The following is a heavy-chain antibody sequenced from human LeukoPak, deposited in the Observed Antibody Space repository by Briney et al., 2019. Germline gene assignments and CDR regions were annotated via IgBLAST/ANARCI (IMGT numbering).Heavy chain of an antibody. CDR2: IHYSGST. D-gene: IGHD2-21*02. CDR3: ASGYCGGACQLGGVDM. Sequence: SETLSLTCTVSGGSITNYYWSWIRQPPGKGLEWIGYIHYSGSTKYKSSLKSRVTISVDTSKNQFSLKLSSVTAADTAVYYCASGYCGGACQLGGVDMWGQGTMVTVSS. V-gene: IGHV4-59*01. J-gene: IGHJ3*02. CDR1: GGSITNYY.